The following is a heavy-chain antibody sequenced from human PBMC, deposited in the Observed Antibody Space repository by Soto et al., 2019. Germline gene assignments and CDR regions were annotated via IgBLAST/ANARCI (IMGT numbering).Heavy chain of an antibody. CDR1: GFTFSSYG. J-gene: IGHJ6*02. D-gene: IGHD3-3*01. CDR2: ISYDGSNK. Sequence: RRLSCAASGFTFSSYGMHWVRQAPGKGLEWVAVISYDGSNKYYADSVKGRFTISRDNSKNTLYLQMNSLRAEDTAVYYCAKVHGLTSFLESYYGMDVWGQGTTVTVSS. V-gene: IGHV3-30*18. CDR3: AKVHGLTSFLESYYGMDV.